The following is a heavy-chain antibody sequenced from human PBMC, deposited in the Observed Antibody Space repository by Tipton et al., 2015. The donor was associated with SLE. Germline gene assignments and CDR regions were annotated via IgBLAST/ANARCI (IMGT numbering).Heavy chain of an antibody. Sequence: TLSLTCTVSGGSISSGSYYWSWIRQPAGKGLEWIGRIYTSGSTNYNPSLKSRVSISVDTSKNQFSLKLSSVTAADTAVYYCARDSPGRGDIWGQGTMVTVSS. J-gene: IGHJ3*02. CDR1: GGSISSGSYY. CDR3: ARDSPGRGDI. CDR2: IYTSGST. V-gene: IGHV4-61*02. D-gene: IGHD3-10*01.